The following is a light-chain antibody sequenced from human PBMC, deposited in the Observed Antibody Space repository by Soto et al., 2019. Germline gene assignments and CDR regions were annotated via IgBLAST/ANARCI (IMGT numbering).Light chain of an antibody. CDR3: QQYNSYSVNA. J-gene: IGKJ2*01. CDR2: KAS. V-gene: IGKV1-5*03. CDR1: QSISSW. Sequence: DIHMTQSPSTLSASVGDRVTITCRASQSISSWLAWYQQKPGKAPKLLIYKASSLESGVPSRFSGSGSGTEFTLTISSLQPDDFATYYCQQYNSYSVNAFGQGTK.